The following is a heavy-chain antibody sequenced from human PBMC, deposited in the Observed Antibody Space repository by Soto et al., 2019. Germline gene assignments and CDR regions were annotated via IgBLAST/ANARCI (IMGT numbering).Heavy chain of an antibody. V-gene: IGHV4-39*01. CDR3: ARQADRAPTVVRF. J-gene: IGHJ4*02. CDR1: GGSISSGDYY. D-gene: IGHD4-17*01. Sequence: TSETLSVTCTVSGGSISSGDYYWSWIRQPPGNGLEWIGSIYYSGSTYYNPSLKSRVTISVDTSKNQFSLKLSFVTAADTAVYYCARQADRAPTVVRFWGQGTLVTVSS. CDR2: IYYSGST.